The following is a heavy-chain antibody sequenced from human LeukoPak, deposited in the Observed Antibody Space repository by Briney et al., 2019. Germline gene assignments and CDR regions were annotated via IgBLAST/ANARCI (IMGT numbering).Heavy chain of an antibody. D-gene: IGHD3-16*02. CDR1: GFTVSSNY. V-gene: IGHV3-23*01. CDR2: ISGSGGST. J-gene: IGHJ4*02. CDR3: AKDLHPNCSSTSCYFDVWGSYRYRSFDY. Sequence: PGGSLRLSCAASGFTVSSNYMSWVRQAPGKGLEWVSAISGSGGSTYYADSVKGRFTISRDNSKNTLYLQMNSLRVEDTAVYYCAKDLHPNCSSTSCYFDVWGSYRYRSFDYWGQGTLVTVSS.